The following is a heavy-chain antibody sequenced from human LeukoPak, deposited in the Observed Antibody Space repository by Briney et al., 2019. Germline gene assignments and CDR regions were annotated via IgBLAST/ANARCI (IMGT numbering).Heavy chain of an antibody. D-gene: IGHD3-10*01. CDR2: IRGSGGTT. Sequence: GGSLRLSCAASGFTFSSYAMSWVRQTPGKGLEWVSAIRGSGGTTYYADSVKGRFTISRDNSKNTLYLQMNSLRAEDTAVYYCASDYYGSGSYYNRGFDYWGQGTLVTVSS. CDR1: GFTFSSYA. V-gene: IGHV3-23*01. CDR3: ASDYYGSGSYYNRGFDY. J-gene: IGHJ4*02.